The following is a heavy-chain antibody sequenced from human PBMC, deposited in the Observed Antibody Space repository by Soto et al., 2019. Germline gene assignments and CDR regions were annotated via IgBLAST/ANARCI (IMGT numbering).Heavy chain of an antibody. CDR1: GGTFSSYA. D-gene: IGHD6-6*01. CDR3: ARDGIAARPLDY. CDR2: IIPIFGTA. Sequence: SVKVSCKASGGTFSSYAISWVRQAPGQGLEWMGGIIPIFGTANYAQKFQGRVTITADESTSTAYMELSSLRSEDTAVYYCARDGIAARPLDYWGQGTLVTVSS. J-gene: IGHJ4*02. V-gene: IGHV1-69*13.